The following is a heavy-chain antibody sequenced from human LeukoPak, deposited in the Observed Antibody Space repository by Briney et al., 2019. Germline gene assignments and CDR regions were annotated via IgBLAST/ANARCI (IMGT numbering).Heavy chain of an antibody. J-gene: IGHJ3*02. D-gene: IGHD3-16*01. CDR1: GFTFSSYG. CDR3: AKAGGRYLLTNAFDI. Sequence: GGSLRLSCAASGFTFSSYGMSWVRQAPGKGLEWVSAISGSGGSTYYADSVKGRFTISRDNSKNTLYLQMNSLRAEDTAVYYCAKAGGRYLLTNAFDIWGQGTMVTVSS. V-gene: IGHV3-23*01. CDR2: ISGSGGST.